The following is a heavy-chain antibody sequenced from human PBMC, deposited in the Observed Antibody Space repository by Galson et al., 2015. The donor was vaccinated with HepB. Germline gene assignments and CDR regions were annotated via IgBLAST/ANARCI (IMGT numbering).Heavy chain of an antibody. CDR3: AKEITWGVSGYMDV. CDR2: ISWNSGSI. J-gene: IGHJ6*03. CDR1: GFTFDDYA. V-gene: IGHV3-9*01. Sequence: SLRLSCAASGFTFDDYAMHWVRQAPGKGLEWVSGISWNSGSIGYADSVKGRFTISRDNAKNSLYLQMNSLRAEDTALYYCAKEITWGVSGYMDVWGKGTTVTVSS. D-gene: IGHD3-16*01.